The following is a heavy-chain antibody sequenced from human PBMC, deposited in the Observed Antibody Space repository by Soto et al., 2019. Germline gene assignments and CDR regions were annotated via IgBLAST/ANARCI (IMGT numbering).Heavy chain of an antibody. D-gene: IGHD5-12*01. CDR2: IYYSGST. J-gene: IGHJ6*02. V-gene: IGHV4-61*01. Sequence: SETLSLTCTVSGGSVSSGSYYWSWIRQPPGKGLEWIGYIYYSGSTNYNPSLKSRVTISVDTSKNQFSLKLSSVTAADTAVYYCARDSPVATIPHYYSGMDVWGQGTTVTVSS. CDR3: ARDSPVATIPHYYSGMDV. CDR1: GGSVSSGSYY.